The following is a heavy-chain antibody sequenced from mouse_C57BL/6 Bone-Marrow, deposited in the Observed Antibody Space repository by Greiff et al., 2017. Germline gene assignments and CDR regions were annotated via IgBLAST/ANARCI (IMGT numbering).Heavy chain of an antibody. CDR3: ARKRSYYSNYAYAMGY. CDR2: INPSSGYT. Sequence: QVQLQQSGAELARPGASVKMSCKASGYTFTSYTMHWVKQRPGQGLEWIGYINPSSGYTKYNQKFKDKATLTADKSSSTAYMQLSSLTSEDSAVYYCARKRSYYSNYAYAMGYWGQGTSVTVSS. D-gene: IGHD2-5*01. V-gene: IGHV1-4*01. CDR1: GYTFTSYT. J-gene: IGHJ4*01.